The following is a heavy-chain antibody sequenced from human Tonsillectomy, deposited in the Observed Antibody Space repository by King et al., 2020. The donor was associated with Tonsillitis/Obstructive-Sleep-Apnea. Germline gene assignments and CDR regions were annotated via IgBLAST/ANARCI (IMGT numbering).Heavy chain of an antibody. J-gene: IGHJ6*03. CDR3: ARDFRRSSTCSRTSCPFFWGYYMDV. Sequence: VQLVESGGGVVQPGRSLRLSCAASGFTFSSYAMHWVRQAPGKGLEWVAVISYDGSNKYYADSVKGRFTISRDNSKNTLYLQMNSLRAEDTAVYYCARDFRRSSTCSRTSCPFFWGYYMDVWGKGTTVTVSS. CDR1: GFTFSSYA. V-gene: IGHV3-30*01. D-gene: IGHD2-2*01. CDR2: ISYDGSNK.